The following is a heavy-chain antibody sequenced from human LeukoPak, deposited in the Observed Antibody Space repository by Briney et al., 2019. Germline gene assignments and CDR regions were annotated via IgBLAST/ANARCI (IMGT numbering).Heavy chain of an antibody. D-gene: IGHD3-3*01. CDR3: ARDSPGVMIFGVVTPN. Sequence: GGSLRLSCVASGFSFSSFWMSWVRQAPGKGLEWVAKIIQDGSEKYYVDSVKGRFTISRDNAKNSLYLQMNSLRAEDTAVYYCARDSPGVMIFGVVTPNGGQGTLVTVSS. J-gene: IGHJ4*02. CDR2: IIQDGSEK. V-gene: IGHV3-7*05. CDR1: GFSFSSFW.